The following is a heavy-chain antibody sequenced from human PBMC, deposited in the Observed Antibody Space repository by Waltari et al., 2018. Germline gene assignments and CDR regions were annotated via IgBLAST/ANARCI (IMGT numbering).Heavy chain of an antibody. V-gene: IGHV1-24*01. D-gene: IGHD1-7*01. CDR1: GYNRIDVS. CDR2: FDPEDGEK. Sequence: QVHLEQSGAEVKKRGASGTVSCKVAGYNRIDVSIHWVRQSPGKGFERMGGFDPEDGEKIYAQKFQGRVTMTEDRSTDTAYMEMSRLKTEDTAVYYCATVSLYNWNYYFDYWGQGTLVTVSS. CDR3: ATVSLYNWNYYFDY. J-gene: IGHJ4*02.